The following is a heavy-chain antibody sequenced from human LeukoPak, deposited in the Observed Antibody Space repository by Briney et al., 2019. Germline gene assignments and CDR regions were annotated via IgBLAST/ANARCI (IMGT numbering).Heavy chain of an antibody. Sequence: ASVKVSCKASGYTFTSYGISWVRQAPGQGLEWMGWISAYNGNTNYAQKLQGRVTKTTDTSTSTAYMELRSLRSDDTAVYYCARDGMITFGGVIVIRKSDYWGQGTLVTVSS. J-gene: IGHJ4*02. CDR1: GYTFTSYG. CDR3: ARDGMITFGGVIVIRKSDY. CDR2: ISAYNGNT. V-gene: IGHV1-18*01. D-gene: IGHD3-16*02.